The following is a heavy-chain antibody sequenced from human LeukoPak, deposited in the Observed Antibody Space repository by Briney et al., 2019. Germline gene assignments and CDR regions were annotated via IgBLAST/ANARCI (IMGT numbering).Heavy chain of an antibody. J-gene: IGHJ4*02. CDR3: ARGIALTDTSYFDY. V-gene: IGHV4-38-2*01. CDR2: IYNSGST. D-gene: IGHD2-21*01. Sequence: SETLSLTCAVSGYSINSGYYWGWIRQPPGKGLEWIGSIYNSGSTYYNPSLKNRVTISVDTSKNQFSLKLSSVAAADTAVYFCARGIALTDTSYFDYWGRGTLVTVSS. CDR1: GYSINSGYY.